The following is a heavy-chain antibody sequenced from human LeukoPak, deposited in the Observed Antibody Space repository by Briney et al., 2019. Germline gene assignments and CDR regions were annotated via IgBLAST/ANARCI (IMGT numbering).Heavy chain of an antibody. D-gene: IGHD3-3*01. Sequence: SETLSLTCTVSGDSISSSTYYWAWIRQAPGKGLEWLGGIYYSGHTYYNPSLKSRVTISVDTSKNQFSLKLSSVTAADTAVYYCASVRLEGFWSGYYNWDISGYYYMDVWGKGTTVTVSS. CDR1: GDSISSSTYY. CDR2: IYYSGHT. CDR3: ASVRLEGFWSGYYNWDISGYYYMDV. V-gene: IGHV4-39*07. J-gene: IGHJ6*03.